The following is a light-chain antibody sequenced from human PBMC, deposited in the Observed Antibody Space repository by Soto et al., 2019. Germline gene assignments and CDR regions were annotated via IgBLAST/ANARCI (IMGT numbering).Light chain of an antibody. J-gene: IGKJ2*01. CDR2: ETS. V-gene: IGKV3-20*01. CDR3: QQYVASPYT. CDR1: QSVNSNY. Sequence: EIVLTQSPGTLSLSPGERVTLSCRASQSVNSNYLAWYQQKPGQAPRLLMYETSTRATGIPDRFSGSGSGTDFTLTISSLEPEDFAVYYCQQYVASPYTFGQGTKVDMK.